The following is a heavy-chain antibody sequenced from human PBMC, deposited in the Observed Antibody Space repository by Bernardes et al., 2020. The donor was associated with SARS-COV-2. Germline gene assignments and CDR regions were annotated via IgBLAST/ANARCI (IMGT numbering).Heavy chain of an antibody. CDR2: IGGSGGGP. CDR3: AKESTYDFWSGYFFKYCMDV. Sequence: GGSLRLSCAGSGFTFRNSAISWVRQAPGKGLEWVSAIGGSGGGPYYADSVKGQFTISRDNSKNTVYLQMDSLRAEDTAVYYCAKESTYDFWSGYFFKYCMDVWGQGTTVTVSS. J-gene: IGHJ6*02. CDR1: GFTFRNSA. D-gene: IGHD3-3*01. V-gene: IGHV3-23*01.